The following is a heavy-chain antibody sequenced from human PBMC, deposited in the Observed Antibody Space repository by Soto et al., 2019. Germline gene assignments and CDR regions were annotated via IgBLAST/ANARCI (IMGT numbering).Heavy chain of an antibody. V-gene: IGHV4-4*07. D-gene: IGHD5-12*01. Sequence: ETLSLTCTVSGGSISSYYWSWIRQPAGKGLEWIGRIYTSGSTNYNPSLKSRVTMSVDTSKNQFSLKLSSVTAADTAVYYCARRSRGYDSGWFDPWGQGTLVTVS. CDR1: GGSISSYY. J-gene: IGHJ5*02. CDR2: IYTSGST. CDR3: ARRSRGYDSGWFDP.